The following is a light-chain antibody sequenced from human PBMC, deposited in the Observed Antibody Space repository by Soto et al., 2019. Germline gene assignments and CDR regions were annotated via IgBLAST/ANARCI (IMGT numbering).Light chain of an antibody. CDR3: QQRYSTLMYT. CDR2: AAS. Sequence: DIQMTQSPSSLSASVGDRVTITCRASQSITTLLNWYQQKPGKAPKVLIHAASTLESGVPSRFSGSGSGTDFTLTISSLQPDDFATYYCQQRYSTLMYTFGQGTKLEIK. J-gene: IGKJ2*01. V-gene: IGKV1-39*01. CDR1: QSITTL.